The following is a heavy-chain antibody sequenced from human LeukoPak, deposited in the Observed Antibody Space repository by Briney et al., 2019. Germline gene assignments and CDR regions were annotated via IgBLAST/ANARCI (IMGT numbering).Heavy chain of an antibody. CDR3: ARMPVEGTPARHGYFAD. CDR2: MYNNGGT. D-gene: IGHD1-1*01. Sequence: LRLSCAASGFTFSSSAMSWVRQEPGKGLEWIGLMYNNGGTKYMPSLSSRVTISRDTSKNQFSLKLNSMTAADTAVYFCARMPVEGTPARHGYFADWGQGTLVAVSS. V-gene: IGHV4-31*02. CDR1: GFTFSSSA. J-gene: IGHJ4*02.